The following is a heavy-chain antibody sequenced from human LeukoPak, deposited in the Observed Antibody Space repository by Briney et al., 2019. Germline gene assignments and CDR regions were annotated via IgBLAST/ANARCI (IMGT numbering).Heavy chain of an antibody. D-gene: IGHD1-1*01. Sequence: SETLSLTCTVSGGSISSYYWSWIRQSPGKGLEWIGWSYHRGSTSYNPSLKSRVAISVDTSKDQFSLKLTSVTAADTAVYYCARDRELGYWGQGTLVIVSS. J-gene: IGHJ4*02. CDR1: GGSISSYY. CDR2: SYHRGST. CDR3: ARDRELGY. V-gene: IGHV4-59*01.